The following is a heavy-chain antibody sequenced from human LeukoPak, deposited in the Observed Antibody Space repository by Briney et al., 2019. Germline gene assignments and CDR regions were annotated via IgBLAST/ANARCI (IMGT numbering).Heavy chain of an antibody. V-gene: IGHV4-59*01. CDR2: IYYSGST. CDR1: GGSISSYY. CDR3: ARHSSSWYVNYYYYYGMDV. J-gene: IGHJ6*02. D-gene: IGHD6-13*01. Sequence: SETLSLTCTVSGGSISSYYWSWIRQPPGKGLEWIGYIYYSGSTNYNPSLKSRVTISVDTSKNQFSLKLSSATAADTAVYYCARHSSSWYVNYYYYYGMDVWGQGTTVTVSS.